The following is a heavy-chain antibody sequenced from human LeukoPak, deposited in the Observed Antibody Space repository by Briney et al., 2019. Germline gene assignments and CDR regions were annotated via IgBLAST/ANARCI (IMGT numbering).Heavy chain of an antibody. CDR3: ARGFDRVGVLFVY. CDR2: ISSSGNTI. CDR1: GFTFRSYE. V-gene: IGHV3-48*03. Sequence: GGSLRLSCAASGFTFRSYEMNWVRQAPGKGLEWVSYISSSGNTIYYADSVKGRFTISRDNAKNSLYLQSNSLKAEHTAVYYCARGFDRVGVLFVYWGQGTLVTVSS. D-gene: IGHD1-26*01. J-gene: IGHJ4*02.